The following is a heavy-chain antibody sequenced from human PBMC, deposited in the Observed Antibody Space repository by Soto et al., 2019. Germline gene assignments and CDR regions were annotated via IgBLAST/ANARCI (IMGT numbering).Heavy chain of an antibody. J-gene: IGHJ2*01. CDR2: ISYDGSNK. V-gene: IGHV3-30-3*01. CDR3: AREVVDSSGWYRGEGYFDR. CDR1: GFTFSSYA. Sequence: QVQLVESGGGVVQPGRSLRLSCAASGFTFSSYAMHWVRQAPGKGLEWVAVISYDGSNKYHADSVKGRFTISRDNSKNTLYLQMNSLRAEDTAVYYCAREVVDSSGWYRGEGYFDRWGRGTLVTVSS. D-gene: IGHD6-19*01.